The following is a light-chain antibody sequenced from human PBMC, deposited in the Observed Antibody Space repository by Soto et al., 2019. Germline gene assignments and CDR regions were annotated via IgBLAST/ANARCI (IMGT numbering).Light chain of an antibody. Sequence: DIQMTQSPSALSASVGDRVTITCRASQSVSNWLAWYRQKPGEAPKLLIHEGSTLERGVTSSFSGSGSGTEFSLTVSSLQPVDFATFYCQQYDTYSRTFGQGTKVEVK. J-gene: IGKJ1*01. CDR3: QQYDTYSRT. CDR2: EGS. CDR1: QSVSNW. V-gene: IGKV1-5*03.